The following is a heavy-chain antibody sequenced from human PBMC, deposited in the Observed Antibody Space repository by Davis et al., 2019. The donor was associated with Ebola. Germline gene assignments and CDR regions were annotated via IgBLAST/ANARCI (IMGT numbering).Heavy chain of an antibody. J-gene: IGHJ4*02. CDR3: ATDRGPNARASTPFA. Sequence: PGGSLRLSCAASGITFSNYGVHWVRQVPGKGLEWVAVVSYRGTYTHSADSVTGRFTISRDNSKNTAYLQMNSLRPEGTAVYFCATDRGPNARASTPFAWGQGILVTVSS. D-gene: IGHD2-2*01. CDR1: GITFSNYG. V-gene: IGHV3-30*03. CDR2: VSYRGTYT.